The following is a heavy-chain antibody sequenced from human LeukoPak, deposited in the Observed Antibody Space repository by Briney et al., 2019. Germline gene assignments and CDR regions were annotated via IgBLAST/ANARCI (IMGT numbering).Heavy chain of an antibody. D-gene: IGHD6-13*01. J-gene: IGHJ4*02. Sequence: ASVKVSCKASGYTFTSYAMNWVRQAPGQGLEWMGWISAYNGNTNYAQKLQGRVTMTTDTSTSTAYMELRSLRSDDTAVYYCARDPHDRGGSWYGGDYWGQGTLVTVSS. CDR1: GYTFTSYA. CDR2: ISAYNGNT. CDR3: ARDPHDRGGSWYGGDY. V-gene: IGHV1-18*01.